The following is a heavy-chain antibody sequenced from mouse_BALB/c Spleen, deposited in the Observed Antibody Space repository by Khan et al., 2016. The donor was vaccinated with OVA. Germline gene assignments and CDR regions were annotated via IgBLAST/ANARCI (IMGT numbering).Heavy chain of an antibody. Sequence: EVELVESWGGLVKPGGSLKLSCAASGFTFSNYGVSWVRQTPEKRLEWVASISSGDTTYSPDSVKGRFTISRDNARNILYLQMSSLRSEDTAMYYCARDDWFAYWGQGTLVTVSA. CDR3: ARDDWFAY. CDR2: ISSGDTT. J-gene: IGHJ3*01. CDR1: GFTFSNYG. V-gene: IGHV5-6-5*01.